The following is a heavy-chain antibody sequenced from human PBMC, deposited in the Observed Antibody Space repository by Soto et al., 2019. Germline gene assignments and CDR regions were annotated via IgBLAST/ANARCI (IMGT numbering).Heavy chain of an antibody. Sequence: GGSLRLSCAASGFTFSSYGMHWVRQAPGKGLEWVAVISYDGSNKYYADSVKGRFTISRDNSKNTLYLHMNSLRAEDTAVYYCAKDRRKRLGELSPPDYWGQGTLVTVSS. D-gene: IGHD3-16*02. CDR1: GFTFSSYG. CDR3: AKDRRKRLGELSPPDY. CDR2: ISYDGSNK. J-gene: IGHJ4*02. V-gene: IGHV3-30*18.